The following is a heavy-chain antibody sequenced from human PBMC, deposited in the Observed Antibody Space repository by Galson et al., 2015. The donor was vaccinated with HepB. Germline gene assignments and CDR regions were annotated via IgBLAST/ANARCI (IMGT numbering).Heavy chain of an antibody. CDR2: ISSNGGST. J-gene: IGHJ3*02. Sequence: SLRLSCAASGFTFSSYAMHWVRQAPGKGLEYVSAISSNGGSTYYANSVKGRFTISRDNSKNTLYLQMGSLRAEDMAVYYCARDQEPGHAFDIWGQGTMVTVSS. V-gene: IGHV3-64*01. CDR3: ARDQEPGHAFDI. CDR1: GFTFSSYA.